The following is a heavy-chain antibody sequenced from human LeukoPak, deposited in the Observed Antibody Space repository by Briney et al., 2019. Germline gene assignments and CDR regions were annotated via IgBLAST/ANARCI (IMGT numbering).Heavy chain of an antibody. V-gene: IGHV3-15*01. CDR1: GFTFSNAW. D-gene: IGHD3-16*01. CDR2: IKSKTDGGTT. Sequence: GGSLRLSCAASGFTFSNAWMSWVRQAPGKGLEWVGRIKSKTDGGTTDYAAPVKGRFTISRDDSKNTLYLQMNSLKTEDTAVYYCTSGDPRGSAFDIWGQGTMVTVSS. CDR3: TSGDPRGSAFDI. J-gene: IGHJ3*02.